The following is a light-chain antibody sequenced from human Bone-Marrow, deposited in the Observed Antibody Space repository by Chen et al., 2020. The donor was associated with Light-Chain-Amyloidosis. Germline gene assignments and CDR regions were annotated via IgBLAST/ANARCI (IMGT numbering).Light chain of an antibody. CDR1: QIISSW. Sequence: DIQMTHSPSTLSASVGDRVTITCRASQIISSWLAWYHQKPGKAPNLLIYKASSLKSGVPSRFSGSGSGTEFTLTINSLQPDDIATYYCQQYSGNPLTFGGGTRVEIK. V-gene: IGKV1-5*03. CDR2: KAS. J-gene: IGKJ4*01. CDR3: QQYSGNPLT.